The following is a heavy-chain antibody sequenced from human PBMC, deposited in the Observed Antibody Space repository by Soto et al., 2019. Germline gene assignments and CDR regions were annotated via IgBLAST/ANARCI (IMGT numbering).Heavy chain of an antibody. J-gene: IGHJ4*02. Sequence: GGSLRLSCAASGFTFSDHYMDWVRQAPGKGLEWVGRIRNKANSYTREYAASVRGRFTISRDDSNNSLYLEMNSLKTEDTAVYYCVRPSNDYNFDHWGQGTPVTVYS. D-gene: IGHD5-12*01. CDR1: GFTFSDHY. CDR2: IRNKANSYTR. V-gene: IGHV3-72*01. CDR3: VRPSNDYNFDH.